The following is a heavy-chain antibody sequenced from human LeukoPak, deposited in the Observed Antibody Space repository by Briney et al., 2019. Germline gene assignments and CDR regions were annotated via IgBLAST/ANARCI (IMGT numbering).Heavy chain of an antibody. V-gene: IGHV4-39*07. D-gene: IGHD3-10*01. J-gene: IGHJ3*02. CDR2: IYHSGST. Sequence: SETLSLTCTVSGGSISSSSYYWGWIRQSPGKGLGWIGSIYHSGSTYYNPSLKSRVTISVDTSKNQFSLKLSSVTAADTAVYYCARGSITMVRGVNDAFDIWGQGTMVTVPS. CDR3: ARGSITMVRGVNDAFDI. CDR1: GGSISSSSYY.